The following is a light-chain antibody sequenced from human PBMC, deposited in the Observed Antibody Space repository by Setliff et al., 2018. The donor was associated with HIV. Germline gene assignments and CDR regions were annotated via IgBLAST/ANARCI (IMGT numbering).Light chain of an antibody. V-gene: IGLV2-14*01. CDR1: SSDVGGYSH. CDR3: SSYTSSSTLV. Sequence: QSALAQPASVSGSPGQSITISCTGTSSDVGGYSHVSWYQQHPGKAPKLIIYEVRNRPSGVSNRFSGSKSGNTASLTISGLQAEDEADYYCSSYTSSSTLVFGTGTKVTVL. CDR2: EVR. J-gene: IGLJ1*01.